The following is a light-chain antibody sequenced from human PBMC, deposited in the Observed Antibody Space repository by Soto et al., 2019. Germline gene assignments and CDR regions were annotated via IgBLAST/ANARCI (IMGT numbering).Light chain of an antibody. CDR3: QHRV. Sequence: DIQMTQSPSSLSASVGDRVTITCRASQGISTWLAWYQQKPGKAPHLLIYDASRLQSGVPSRFTGSGSGTEFTLTVSSLQPDDFATYYCQHRVFGPGTRLENK. J-gene: IGKJ5*01. CDR1: QGISTW. V-gene: IGKV1D-16*01. CDR2: DAS.